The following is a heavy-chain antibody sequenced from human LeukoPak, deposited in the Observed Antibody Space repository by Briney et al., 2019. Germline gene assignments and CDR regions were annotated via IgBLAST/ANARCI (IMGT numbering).Heavy chain of an antibody. CDR1: GFTVSSNY. V-gene: IGHV3-53*01. J-gene: IGHJ5*02. CDR3: ASRATVTTDRFWFDP. D-gene: IGHD4-11*01. CDR2: IYSGGST. Sequence: GGSLRLSCAASGFTVSSNYMGWVRQAPGKGLKWVSVIYSGGSTYYADSVKGRFTISRDNSKNTLYLQMNSLRAEDTAVYYCASRATVTTDRFWFDPWGQGTLVTVSS.